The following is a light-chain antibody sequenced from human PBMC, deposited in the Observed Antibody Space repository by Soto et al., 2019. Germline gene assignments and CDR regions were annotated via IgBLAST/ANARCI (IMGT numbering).Light chain of an antibody. CDR3: ISYTVSSTPYV. CDR2: EVS. CDR1: SSDVGSYDH. Sequence: QSALTQPDSVSGSPGQSITISCSGTSSDVGSYDHVAWYQQFPGKTPKLMIYEVSNRPSGVSSRFSGSKSGNTASLTISGLQAEDEADYYCISYTVSSTPYVVGSGTKVTV. J-gene: IGLJ1*01. V-gene: IGLV2-14*01.